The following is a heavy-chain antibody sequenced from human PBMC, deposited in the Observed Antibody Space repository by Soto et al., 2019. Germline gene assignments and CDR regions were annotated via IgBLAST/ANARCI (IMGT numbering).Heavy chain of an antibody. CDR1: GFTFSSYA. CDR3: ARDNRYSPNYILDY. J-gene: IGHJ4*02. CDR2: ISYDGSNK. D-gene: IGHD5-18*01. V-gene: IGHV3-30-3*01. Sequence: QVQLVESVGGVVQPGRSLRLSCAASGFTFSSYAMHWVRQAPGKGLEWVAVISYDGSNKYYADSVKGRFTISRDNSKNTLYLQMNSLRAEDTAVYYCARDNRYSPNYILDYWGQGTLVTVSS.